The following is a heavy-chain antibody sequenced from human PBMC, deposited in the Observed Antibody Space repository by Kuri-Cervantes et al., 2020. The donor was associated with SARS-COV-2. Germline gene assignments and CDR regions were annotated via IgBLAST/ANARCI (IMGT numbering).Heavy chain of an antibody. J-gene: IGHJ6*03. D-gene: IGHD4-17*01. CDR2: IYYSGST. CDR1: GGSISSHY. CDR3: ARGRGVTTFYYYYYMDV. V-gene: IGHV4-59*11. Sequence: ESLKISCTVSGGSISSHYWSWIRQPPGKGLEWIGYIYYSGSTNYNPSLKSRVTLSVDTSKNQFSLKLSSVTAADTAVYYCARGRGVTTFYYYYYMDVWGKGTTVTVSS.